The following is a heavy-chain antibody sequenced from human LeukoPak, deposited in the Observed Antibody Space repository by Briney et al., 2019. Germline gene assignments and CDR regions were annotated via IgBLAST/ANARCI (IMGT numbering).Heavy chain of an antibody. J-gene: IGHJ4*02. D-gene: IGHD4-17*01. V-gene: IGHV1-2*02. CDR2: INPNTGGT. CDR1: GYTFSGYY. Sequence: ASVKVSCKASGYTFSGYYMHWVRQAPGQGLEWMGWINPNTGGTNYAQQFQGRVTVTRDTSISTAYMELSRLRSDDTAVYYCARGVPRYGALAGVPKYWGQGTLVTVSS. CDR3: ARGVPRYGALAGVPKY.